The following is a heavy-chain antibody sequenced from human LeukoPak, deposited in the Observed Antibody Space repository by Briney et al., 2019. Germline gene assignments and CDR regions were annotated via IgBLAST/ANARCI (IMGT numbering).Heavy chain of an antibody. V-gene: IGHV4-30-4*01. CDR3: ARGTTDYCSGGSCYSFGH. J-gene: IGHJ4*02. CDR2: IYNSGSS. D-gene: IGHD2-15*01. CDR1: GGSISSGDHY. Sequence: SETLSLTCTVSGGSISSGDHYWSWIRQPPGKGLEWIGYIYNSGSSYCNPSLKSRVTISADTSKNQFSLRLTSVTAADTAVYSCARGTTDYCSGGSCYSFGHWGQGTLVTVSS.